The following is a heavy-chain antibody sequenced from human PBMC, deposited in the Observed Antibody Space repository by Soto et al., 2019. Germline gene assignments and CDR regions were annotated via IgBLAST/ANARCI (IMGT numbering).Heavy chain of an antibody. D-gene: IGHD3-3*01. CDR1: GFPFSSYW. CDR2: IKGDGSEK. CDR3: VRGTMAPGLDH. Sequence: EVQLVETGGGLVQPGGSLRLSCAASGFPFSSYWKNWARQTPGKGLEWVANIKGDGSEKYYVDSLKGRFTISRDNAKNSLYLHMNSLRAEDTAVYYCVRGTMAPGLDHWGQGTLVTVSS. V-gene: IGHV3-7*01. J-gene: IGHJ4*02.